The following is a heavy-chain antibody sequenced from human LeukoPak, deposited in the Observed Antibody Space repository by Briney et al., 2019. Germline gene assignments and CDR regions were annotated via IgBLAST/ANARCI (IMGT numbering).Heavy chain of an antibody. D-gene: IGHD3-16*02. V-gene: IGHV3-74*01. J-gene: IGHJ4*02. CDR2: INSDGSST. CDR3: ARVGYDYVWGSYRYRFDY. Sequence: GGSLRLSCAASGFTFSSYWIHWVRQAPGKGLVWVSRINSDGSSTSYADSVKGRFTISRDNAKNTLYLQMNSLRAEDTAVYYCARVGYDYVWGSYRYRFDYWGQGTLVTVSS. CDR1: GFTFSSYW.